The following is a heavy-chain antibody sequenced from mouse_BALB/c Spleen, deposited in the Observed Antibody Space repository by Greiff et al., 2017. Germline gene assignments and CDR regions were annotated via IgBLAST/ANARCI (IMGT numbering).Heavy chain of an antibody. J-gene: IGHJ2*01. CDR1: GFTFSSFG. D-gene: IGHD4-1*01. CDR2: ISSGSSTI. CDR3: ARDWGDY. Sequence: EVQGVESGGGLVQPGGSRKLSCAASGFTFSSFGMHWVRQAPEKGLEWVAYISSGSSTIYYADTVKGRFTISRDNPKNTLFLQMTSLRSEDTAMYYCARDWGDYWGQGTTLTVSS. V-gene: IGHV5-17*02.